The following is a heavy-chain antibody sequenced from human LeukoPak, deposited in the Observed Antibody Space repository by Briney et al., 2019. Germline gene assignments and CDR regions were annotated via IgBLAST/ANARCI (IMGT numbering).Heavy chain of an antibody. J-gene: IGHJ4*02. Sequence: GGSLRLSCAGAGFRITDHHMDWVRQAPGKGLEWIGRSATTKPNSCTTQYAASVRGRFTISRDDSQNSLYLHLNSLKADDTAVYYCVRVVTTRSGWYHFDSWGPGTLVTVSS. CDR2: SATTKPNSCTT. CDR3: VRVVTTRSGWYHFDS. CDR1: GFRITDHH. D-gene: IGHD6-13*01. V-gene: IGHV3-72*01.